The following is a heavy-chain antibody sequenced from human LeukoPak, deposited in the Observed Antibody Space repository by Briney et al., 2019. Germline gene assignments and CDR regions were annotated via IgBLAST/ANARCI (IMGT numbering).Heavy chain of an antibody. CDR3: ARVGSIAAAGTPDY. J-gene: IGHJ4*02. CDR2: ISSGGSTI. CDR1: GFTVSSNY. D-gene: IGHD6-13*01. Sequence: PGGSLRLSCAASGFTVSSNYMSWIRQAPGKGLEWVSYISSGGSTIYYADSVKGRFTFSRDNAKNSLFLQMNSLRAEDTAIYYCARVGSIAAAGTPDYWGQGTLVTVSS. V-gene: IGHV3-11*01.